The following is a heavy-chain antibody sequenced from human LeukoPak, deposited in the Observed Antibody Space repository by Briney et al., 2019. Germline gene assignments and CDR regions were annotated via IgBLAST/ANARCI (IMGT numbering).Heavy chain of an antibody. CDR3: VTMIVVARGGAFDI. J-gene: IGHJ3*02. CDR1: GFTFDDYA. Sequence: PGGSLRLSCAASGFTFDDYAMHWVRQAPGKGLEWVSGISWNSGSIGYADSVKGRFTISRDNAKNSLYLQMNSLRAEDTALYYCVTMIVVARGGAFDIWGQGTMVTVSS. D-gene: IGHD3-22*01. V-gene: IGHV3-9*01. CDR2: ISWNSGSI.